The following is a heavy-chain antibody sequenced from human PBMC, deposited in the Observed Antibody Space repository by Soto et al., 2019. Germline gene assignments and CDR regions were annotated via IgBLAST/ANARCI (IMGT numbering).Heavy chain of an antibody. CDR1: GFLLSSYD. J-gene: IGHJ4*02. CDR2: IGTDGAT. V-gene: IGHV3-13*01. CDR3: ARGQWRGGAHFDY. D-gene: IGHD6-19*01. Sequence: EVQLVESGGGLVQPGGSLRLSCAASGFLLSSYDMHWVRQATGKRLEWVPGIGTDGATYYPASVKGRFTIAREDGKNSLYLQMNSLTGGDTAVYYCARGQWRGGAHFDYWGQGTLVTVSS.